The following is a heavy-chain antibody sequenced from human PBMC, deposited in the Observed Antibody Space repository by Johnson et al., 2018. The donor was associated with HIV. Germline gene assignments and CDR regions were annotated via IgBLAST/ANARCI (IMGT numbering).Heavy chain of an antibody. V-gene: IGHV3-30*03. J-gene: IGHJ3*02. CDR1: GFTFSSYG. D-gene: IGHD1-26*01. CDR2: ISYDGSNWDGGST. Sequence: QVQLVESGGGVVQPGRSLRLSCAASGFTFSSYGMHWVRQAPGKGLEWVAVISYDGSNWDGGSTDYANSVKGRFTISRDNAKNSLFLQMNSLRAEDTALYYCARYSESYPLSAFDIWGQGTMVTVSS. CDR3: ARYSESYPLSAFDI.